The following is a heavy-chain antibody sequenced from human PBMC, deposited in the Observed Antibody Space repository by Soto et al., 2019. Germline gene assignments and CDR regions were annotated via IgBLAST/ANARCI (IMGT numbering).Heavy chain of an antibody. CDR1: GDIFDSLT. CDR2: IIPVLGMA. J-gene: IGHJ6*03. Sequence: QVQLVQSGAEMKKPGSSVKVSCQASGDIFDSLTINWVRQAPGQGLEWMGRIIPVLGMANYAQKFQGRVTIIADKSTSTVYMELSSLTSEDTAVYYCARELGGYDYLYYCYYMDVWGEGTTVTVSS. D-gene: IGHD5-12*01. CDR3: ARELGGYDYLYYCYYMDV. V-gene: IGHV1-69*08.